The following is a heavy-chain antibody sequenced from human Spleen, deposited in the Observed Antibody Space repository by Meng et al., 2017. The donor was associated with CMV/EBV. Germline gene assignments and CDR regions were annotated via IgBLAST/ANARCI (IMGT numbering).Heavy chain of an antibody. CDR1: GGSLSGYY. CDR3: ASRHRSQRVMFLASDGFDI. D-gene: IGHD3-3*01. Sequence: SETLSLTCAVYGGSLSGYYWSWIRQPPGKGLEWIGEINHSGSTNYNPSFKSRVTISVDRSKNQFSLKVNSMTAADTAVYYCASRHRSQRVMFLASDGFDIWGQGTMVTVSS. CDR2: INHSGST. J-gene: IGHJ3*02. V-gene: IGHV4-34*01.